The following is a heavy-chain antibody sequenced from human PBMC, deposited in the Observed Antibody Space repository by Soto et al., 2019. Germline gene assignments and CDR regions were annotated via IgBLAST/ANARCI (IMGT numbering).Heavy chain of an antibody. Sequence: QVQLVQSGAEVKKPGASVKVSCKTSGFTFTSYDINWVRQATGQGLEWMGWMNPDSGSTGYAQKFQGRLTMTRDTSISTAYMELSSLRSEDTAVYYCATSHSGYDSSGFPSLNYWGQGTLVTVSS. J-gene: IGHJ4*02. CDR2: MNPDSGST. CDR3: ATSHSGYDSSGFPSLNY. CDR1: GFTFTSYD. D-gene: IGHD3-22*01. V-gene: IGHV1-8*01.